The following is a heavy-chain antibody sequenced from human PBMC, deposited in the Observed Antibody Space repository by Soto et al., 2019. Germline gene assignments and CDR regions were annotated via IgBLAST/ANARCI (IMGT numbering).Heavy chain of an antibody. V-gene: IGHV2-5*02. Sequence: SGPTLVNPTQTLTLTCTFSGFSLSTSGVGVGWIRQPPGKVLEWLALIYWEDDKRYSPSLNSRLTITKDTSKNQVVLTMTNMDPVDTATYYCAHRTEEEQWLAYFDYWGQGTLVTVSS. J-gene: IGHJ4*02. CDR2: IYWEDDK. D-gene: IGHD6-19*01. CDR3: AHRTEEEQWLAYFDY. CDR1: GFSLSTSGVG.